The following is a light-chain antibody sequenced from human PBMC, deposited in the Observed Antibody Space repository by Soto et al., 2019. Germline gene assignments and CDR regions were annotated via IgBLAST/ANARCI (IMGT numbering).Light chain of an antibody. V-gene: IGKV3-15*01. J-gene: IGKJ1*01. CDR2: GAS. CDR1: QSVSTN. Sequence: DIVMTQSPDSLAVSLCERATLSCRASQSVSTNLAWFQQKPGQTPRLLFNGASTRATGIPARFTGSGSGTEFILTISSLQSEDFEVYYCQQYDIWPPTFGQGTKVDIK. CDR3: QQYDIWPPT.